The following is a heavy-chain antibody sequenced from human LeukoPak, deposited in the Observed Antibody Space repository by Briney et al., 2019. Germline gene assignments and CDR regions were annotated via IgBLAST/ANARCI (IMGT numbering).Heavy chain of an antibody. CDR2: ISTYNGNT. CDR1: GYTFTTYA. D-gene: IGHD2-15*01. V-gene: IGHV1-18*01. Sequence: ASVKVSCKASGYTFTTYAISWVRQAPGQGLEWMGWISTYNGNTNYAQKFQGRVTLTTDTSTSTAYMDLRSLRSDDTAVYHCARVTLGSWYFDLWGRGTLVTVSS. CDR3: ARVTLGSWYFDL. J-gene: IGHJ2*01.